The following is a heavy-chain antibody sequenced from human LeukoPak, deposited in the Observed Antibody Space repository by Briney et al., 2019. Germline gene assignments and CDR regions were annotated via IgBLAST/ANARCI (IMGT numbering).Heavy chain of an antibody. D-gene: IGHD3-10*01. CDR2: IIPIFGTA. Sequence: HGASVKVSCKASGGTFSSYAISWVRQAPGQGLEWMGGIIPIFGTANYAQKLQGRVTMTTDTSTSTAYMELRSLRSDDTAVYYCARGDYYGSGTYYKKTVDYWGQGTLVTVSS. V-gene: IGHV1-69*05. CDR3: ARGDYYGSGTYYKKTVDY. CDR1: GGTFSSYA. J-gene: IGHJ4*02.